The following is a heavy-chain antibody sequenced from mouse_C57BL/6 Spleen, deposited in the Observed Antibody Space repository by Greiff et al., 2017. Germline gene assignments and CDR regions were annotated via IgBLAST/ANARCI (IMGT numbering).Heavy chain of an antibody. Sequence: QVQLQQSGPELVKPGASVQISCKASGYAFSSSWMNWVKQRPGKGLEWIGRIYPGDGDTNYNGKFKGKATLTADKSSSTAYMQLSSLTSEDSAVYFCARGRPYYFDYWGQGTTLTVSS. CDR1: GYAFSSSW. J-gene: IGHJ2*01. CDR2: IYPGDGDT. CDR3: ARGRPYYFDY. V-gene: IGHV1-82*01.